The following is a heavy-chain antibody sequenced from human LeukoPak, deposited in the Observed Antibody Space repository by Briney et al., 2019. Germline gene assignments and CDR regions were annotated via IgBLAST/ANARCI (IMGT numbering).Heavy chain of an antibody. Sequence: PSETLSLTCTVSGGSINNYYWSWIRQPAGKGLEWIGRIYTRGSTNYNPSLKSRVTMSVDTSKNQFSLKLSSVTAADTAVYYCARSPRWGYYYDSSGIYFDYWSQGTLVTVSS. V-gene: IGHV4-4*07. D-gene: IGHD3-22*01. J-gene: IGHJ4*02. CDR1: GGSINNYY. CDR3: ARSPRWGYYYDSSGIYFDY. CDR2: IYTRGST.